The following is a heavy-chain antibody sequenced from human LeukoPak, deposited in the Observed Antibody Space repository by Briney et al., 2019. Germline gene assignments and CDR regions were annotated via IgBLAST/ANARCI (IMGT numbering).Heavy chain of an antibody. J-gene: IGHJ3*02. CDR1: GGSISGYY. V-gene: IGHV4-4*07. Sequence: SETLSLTCIVSGGSISGYYWSWIRQPAGKGLEWIGHMDTSGHTNYNSSLMSRVTMSVDTSKNQFSLRLTSVTAADTAVYYCARARYVNSFYAFDIWGQGTLVTVSS. D-gene: IGHD3-9*01. CDR3: ARARYVNSFYAFDI. CDR2: MDTSGHT.